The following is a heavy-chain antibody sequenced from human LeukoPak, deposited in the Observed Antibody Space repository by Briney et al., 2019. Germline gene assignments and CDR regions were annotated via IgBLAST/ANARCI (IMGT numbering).Heavy chain of an antibody. J-gene: IGHJ6*02. Sequence: PSETLSLTCTVSGGSISSYYWSWIRQPPGKGLEWIGYIYYSGSTNYNPSLKSRVTISVDTSKNQFSLKLSSVTAADTAVYYCARGGGYEYYYYYGMDVWGQGTTVTVSS. CDR3: ARGGGYEYYYYYGMDV. CDR1: GGSISSYY. V-gene: IGHV4-59*08. D-gene: IGHD5-12*01. CDR2: IYYSGST.